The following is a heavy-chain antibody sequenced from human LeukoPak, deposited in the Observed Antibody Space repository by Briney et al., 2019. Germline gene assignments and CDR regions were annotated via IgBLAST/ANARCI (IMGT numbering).Heavy chain of an antibody. J-gene: IGHJ5*02. CDR1: GGSFSGYY. CDR2: INHSGST. CDR3: ARAAAVMLDP. Sequence: SETLSLACAVYGGSFSGYYWSWIRQPPGKGLEWIGEINHSGSTNYNPSLKSRVTISVDTSKNQFSLKLSSVTAADTAVYYCARAAAVMLDPWGQGTLVTVSS. D-gene: IGHD2-2*01. V-gene: IGHV4-34*01.